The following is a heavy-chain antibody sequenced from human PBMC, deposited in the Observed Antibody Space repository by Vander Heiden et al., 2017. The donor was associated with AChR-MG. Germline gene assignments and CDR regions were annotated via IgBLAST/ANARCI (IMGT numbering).Heavy chain of an antibody. CDR3: ARGGYCSSTSCYPYYYYGMDV. CDR1: GGSISSGGYY. J-gene: IGHJ6*02. CDR2: IYYSGST. Sequence: QVHLQESGPGLVTPSQTLSLTCPVSGGSISSGGYYWSWIGQHPGKGLEWIGYIYYSGSTYYNPSLKSRVTISVDTSKNQFSLKLSSVTAADTAVYYCARGGYCSSTSCYPYYYYGMDVWGQGTTVTVSS. V-gene: IGHV4-31*03. D-gene: IGHD2-2*01.